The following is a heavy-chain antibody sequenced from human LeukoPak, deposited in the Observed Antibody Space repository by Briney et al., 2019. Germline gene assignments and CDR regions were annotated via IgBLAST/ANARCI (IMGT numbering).Heavy chain of an antibody. D-gene: IGHD6-6*01. V-gene: IGHV3-9*01. J-gene: IGHJ3*02. CDR2: ISWNSGSI. Sequence: PGRSLRLSCAASGFTFDDYAMHWVRHAPGKGLEWVSGISWNSGSIGYADPVKGRFTISRDNAKNSLYLQMSSLRAEDTALYYCARLSAKYSSSYVGAFDIWGQGTMVTVSS. CDR3: ARLSAKYSSSYVGAFDI. CDR1: GFTFDDYA.